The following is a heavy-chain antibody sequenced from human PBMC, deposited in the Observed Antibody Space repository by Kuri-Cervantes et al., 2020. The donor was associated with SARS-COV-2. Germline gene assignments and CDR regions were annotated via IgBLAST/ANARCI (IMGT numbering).Heavy chain of an antibody. CDR1: GFTFSSHA. CDR3: AKTEEMGGAFDI. J-gene: IGHJ3*02. V-gene: IGHV3-23*01. Sequence: LSLTCAASGFTFSSHAMSWVRQAPGKGLEWVSAISGSGGSTYYADSVKGRFTISRDNSKNTLYLQMNSLRAEDPAVYYCAKTEEMGGAFDIWGQGTMVTVSS. D-gene: IGHD5-24*01. CDR2: ISGSGGST.